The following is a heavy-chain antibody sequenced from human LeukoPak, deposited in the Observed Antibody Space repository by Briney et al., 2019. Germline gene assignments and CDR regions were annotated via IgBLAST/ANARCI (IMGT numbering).Heavy chain of an antibody. CDR1: GFTFSGSA. CDR2: IRSKADSYAT. J-gene: IGHJ4*02. Sequence: GGSLRLSCAASGFTFSGSAMHWVSQASGKGLEWVGRIRSKADSYATAYTASVKGRFTISRDDSKNTAYLQMNSLKTEDTAVYYCTVLGPYYYDSSGYYYAYWGQGTLVTVSS. D-gene: IGHD3-22*01. CDR3: TVLGPYYYDSSGYYYAY. V-gene: IGHV3-73*01.